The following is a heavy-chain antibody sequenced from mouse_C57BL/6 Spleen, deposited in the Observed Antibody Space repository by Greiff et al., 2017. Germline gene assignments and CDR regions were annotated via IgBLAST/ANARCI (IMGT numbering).Heavy chain of an antibody. CDR1: GFTFSSYA. CDR3: TRENYGSSYDWYFDV. V-gene: IGHV5-9-1*02. CDR2: ISSGGDYI. J-gene: IGHJ1*03. Sequence: EVQRVESGEGLVKPGGSLKLSCAASGFTFSSYAMSWVRQTPAKRLEWVAYISSGGDYIYYADTVKGRFTISRDNARNTLYLQMSSLKSEDTAMYYCTRENYGSSYDWYFDVWGTGTTVTVSS. D-gene: IGHD1-1*01.